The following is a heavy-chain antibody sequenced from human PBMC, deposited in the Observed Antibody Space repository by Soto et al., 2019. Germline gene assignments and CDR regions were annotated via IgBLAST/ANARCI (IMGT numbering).Heavy chain of an antibody. CDR2: MSGSGGNS. J-gene: IGHJ5*02. V-gene: IGHV3-23*01. CDR3: ATLTNWYGGWFDP. CDR1: GFTFSNYA. Sequence: EVQLLESGGGLVQPGGSLGLSCAAPGFTFSNYAMSWVRQTPGKGLEWVSVMSGSGGNSKYADSVKGRLTISRDNSKNTLFLQMNSLRVDDTAVYYCATLTNWYGGWFDPWGQGTLVTVSS. D-gene: IGHD1-1*01.